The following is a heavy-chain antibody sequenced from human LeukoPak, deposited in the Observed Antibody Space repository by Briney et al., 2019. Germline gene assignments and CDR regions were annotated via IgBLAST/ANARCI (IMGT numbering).Heavy chain of an antibody. Sequence: GGSLRLSCAASGFTFSSYSMNWVRHAPGKGLEWVSTISSSSSYIYSAASVKGRFTISRDNAKNSLYLQMNSMRAEDTAVCYCAREGYGEGYFDYWGQGTLVTVSS. V-gene: IGHV3-21*01. CDR3: AREGYGEGYFDY. J-gene: IGHJ4*02. D-gene: IGHD4-17*01. CDR1: GFTFSSYS. CDR2: ISSSSSYI.